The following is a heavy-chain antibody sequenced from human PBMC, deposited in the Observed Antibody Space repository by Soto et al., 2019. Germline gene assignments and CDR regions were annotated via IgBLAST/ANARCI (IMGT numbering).Heavy chain of an antibody. Sequence: QLQLQESGSGLVKPSQTLSLTCAVSGGSISSGGYSWSWIRQPPGKGLEWIGYIYHSGSTYYNPSLKSRVTKSVARSKNQFSLKLSSVTAADTAVYYCARVVLLWFGEPSGWFDPWGQGTLVTVSS. CDR2: IYHSGST. CDR1: GGSISSGGYS. J-gene: IGHJ5*02. V-gene: IGHV4-30-2*01. D-gene: IGHD3-10*01. CDR3: ARVVLLWFGEPSGWFDP.